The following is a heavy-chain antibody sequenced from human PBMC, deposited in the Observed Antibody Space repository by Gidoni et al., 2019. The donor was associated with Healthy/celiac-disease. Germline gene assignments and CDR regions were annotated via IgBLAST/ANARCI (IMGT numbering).Heavy chain of an antibody. Sequence: QVQLQQSGPGLVKPSPTLSLPCAISRDSVSSHSAAWNWTRQSPSRGLEWLGRTYYRSKWYNDYAVSVKSRITINPDTSKNQFSLQLNSVTPEDTAVYYCVSNYGVDGMDVWGQGTTVTVSS. D-gene: IGHD4-17*01. CDR1: RDSVSSHSAA. CDR3: VSNYGVDGMDV. J-gene: IGHJ6*02. V-gene: IGHV6-1*01. CDR2: TYYRSKWYN.